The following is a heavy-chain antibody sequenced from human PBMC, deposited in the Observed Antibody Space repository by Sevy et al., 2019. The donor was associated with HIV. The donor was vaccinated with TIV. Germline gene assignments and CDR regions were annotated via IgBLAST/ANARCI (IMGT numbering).Heavy chain of an antibody. Sequence: GGSLRLSCAASGFTFSSYTIHWVRQAPGKGLEWVAVVSFDGSKKHYADSVKGRFTISRDNSKNTLYLQMNSLRVEDTAVYYWARWVYRNYAFVYWGQRTLVTVSS. CDR1: GFTFSSYT. CDR2: VSFDGSKK. V-gene: IGHV3-30-3*01. J-gene: IGHJ4*02. CDR3: ARWVYRNYAFVY. D-gene: IGHD4-4*01.